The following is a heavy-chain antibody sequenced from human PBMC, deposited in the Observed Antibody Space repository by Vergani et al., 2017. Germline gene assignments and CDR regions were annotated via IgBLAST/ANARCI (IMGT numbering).Heavy chain of an antibody. CDR1: GYTFTSYD. CDR3: ASGPLDICDWLLSN. D-gene: IGHD3-9*01. J-gene: IGHJ4*02. CDR2: MNPNSGNT. Sequence: QVQLVQSGAEVKKPGASVKVSCKASGYTFTSYDINWVRQATGQGLEWMGWMNPNSGNTGYAQKFQGRVTITADKSTSTAYMELGSLRSEDTALYYCASGPLDICDWLLSNWGQGTLVTVSS. V-gene: IGHV1-8*01.